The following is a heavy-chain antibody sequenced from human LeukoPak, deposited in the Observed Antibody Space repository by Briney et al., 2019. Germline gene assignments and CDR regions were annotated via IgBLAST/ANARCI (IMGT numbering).Heavy chain of an antibody. CDR3: ALKTGGHGSLHPFDI. V-gene: IGHV5-51*01. Sequence: GESLKISCKGSGYSFTNYWIAWVRQMPGKGLERMGIIYPGDSDTRYSPSFQGQVTISVDKSISTAYLQWNSLKASDTAIYYCALKTGGHGSLHPFDIWGQGTMVTVSS. CDR1: GYSFTNYW. J-gene: IGHJ3*02. CDR2: IYPGDSDT. D-gene: IGHD3-16*01.